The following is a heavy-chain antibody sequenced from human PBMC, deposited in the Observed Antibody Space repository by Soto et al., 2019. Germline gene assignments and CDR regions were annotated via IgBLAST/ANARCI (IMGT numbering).Heavy chain of an antibody. J-gene: IGHJ6*02. D-gene: IGHD5-18*01. V-gene: IGHV5-51*01. Sequence: GESLKISCKGSGYSFTTYWIGWVRQMPGKGLEWMGIIYTGDSDTNYSPSFQGHVTISADKSISTAYLQWSSLKASDTAMYYCARTSMQSRGYSYGHGGMDVWGQGTTVTVSS. CDR1: GYSFTTYW. CDR3: ARTSMQSRGYSYGHGGMDV. CDR2: IYTGDSDT.